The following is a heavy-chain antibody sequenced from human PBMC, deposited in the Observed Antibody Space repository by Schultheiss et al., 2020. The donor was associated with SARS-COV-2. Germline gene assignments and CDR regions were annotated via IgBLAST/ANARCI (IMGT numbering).Heavy chain of an antibody. D-gene: IGHD6-13*01. CDR1: GGSISSGGYS. J-gene: IGHJ3*02. Sequence: SETLSLTCAVSGGSISSGGYSWSWIRQPPGKGLEWIGYIYHSGSTYYNPSLKSRVTISVDTSKNQFSLKLSSVTAADTAVYYCARRAGGKAAAGDAFDIWGQGTMVTVSS. CDR2: IYHSGST. V-gene: IGHV4-30-2*01. CDR3: ARRAGGKAAAGDAFDI.